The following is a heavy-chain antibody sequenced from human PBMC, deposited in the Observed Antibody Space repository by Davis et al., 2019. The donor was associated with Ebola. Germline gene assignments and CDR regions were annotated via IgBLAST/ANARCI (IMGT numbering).Heavy chain of an antibody. CDR3: ASETSGYFDY. CDR1: GGSINSYY. V-gene: IGHV4-59*08. J-gene: IGHJ4*02. CDR2: IYYSGST. Sequence: MPSETLSLTCTVSGGSINSYYWSWIRQPPGKGLEWIGYIYYSGSTNYNPSLKSRVTISVDTSKNQFSLKLSSVTAADTAVYYCASETSGYFDYWGQGTLVTVSS. D-gene: IGHD3-10*01.